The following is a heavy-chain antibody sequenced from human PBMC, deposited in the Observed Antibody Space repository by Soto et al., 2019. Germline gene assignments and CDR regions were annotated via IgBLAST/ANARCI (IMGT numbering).Heavy chain of an antibody. D-gene: IGHD4-17*01. CDR1: GGSISSYY. CDR3: ARIGVTVTTYYYYYGMDV. Sequence: PSETLSLTCTVSGGSISSYYWSWIRQPPGKGLEWIGYIYYSGSTNYNPSLKSRVTISVDTSKNQFSLKLSSVTAADTAAYYCARIGVTVTTYYYYYGMDVWGQGTLVTVS. CDR2: IYYSGST. J-gene: IGHJ6*02. V-gene: IGHV4-59*01.